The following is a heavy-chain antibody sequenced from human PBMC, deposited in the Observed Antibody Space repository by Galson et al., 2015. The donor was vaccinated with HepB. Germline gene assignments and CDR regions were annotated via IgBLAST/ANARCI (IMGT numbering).Heavy chain of an antibody. CDR3: AKDEPFAGLDN. CDR2: ISYDGSNK. D-gene: IGHD3-16*01. CDR1: GFTFSSYG. Sequence: SLRLSCAASGFTFSSYGMHWVRQAPGKGLEWVAVISYDGSNKYYADSVKGRFTISRDNSKNTLYLQMNSLRAEDTAVYYCAKDEPFAGLDNWGQGTLVTVSS. V-gene: IGHV3-30*18. J-gene: IGHJ4*02.